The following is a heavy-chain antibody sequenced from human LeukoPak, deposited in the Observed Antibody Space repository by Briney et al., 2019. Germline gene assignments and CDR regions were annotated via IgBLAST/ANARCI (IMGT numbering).Heavy chain of an antibody. CDR2: IDWDDDK. CDR3: ARTPPVAAAGSFDY. D-gene: IGHD6-13*01. V-gene: IGHV2-70*11. CDR1: GFSLSTSGMC. Sequence: SRPALVKPTQTLTLTCTFSGFSLSTSGMCGSWIRPPPGKALESLARIDWDDDKYYSTSLKTRLTISMDTSKNQVVLTMTNMDPVDTATYYCARTPPVAAAGSFDYWGQGTLVTVSS. J-gene: IGHJ4*02.